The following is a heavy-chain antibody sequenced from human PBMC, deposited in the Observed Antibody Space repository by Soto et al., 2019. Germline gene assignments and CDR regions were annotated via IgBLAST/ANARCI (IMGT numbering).Heavy chain of an antibody. CDR1: GGSFRGYY. V-gene: IGHV4-34*01. D-gene: IGHD4-17*01. J-gene: IGHJ4*02. Sequence: QVQLQQWGAGLLKPSETLSLTCAVYGGSFRGYYWRWIRQPPGKGLEWIGEINHGGSTNYNPTLKSRVTMSVDPSRNQFSLKLSTVTAADTAVYYCAGDLHDGDYGAAHYWGQGTLVTVSS. CDR2: INHGGST. CDR3: AGDLHDGDYGAAHY.